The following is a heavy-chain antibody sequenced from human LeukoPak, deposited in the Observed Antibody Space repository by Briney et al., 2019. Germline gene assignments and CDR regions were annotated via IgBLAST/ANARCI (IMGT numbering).Heavy chain of an antibody. CDR3: ARARENSYGSGTYRPYYFNC. V-gene: IGHV1-8*01. Sequence: ASVKVACKASGYRFNNYDVNWVRQAYGQGLEWMGWVNPKSGNTGYAQSFQGRVTMTRNTSISTAYMELSSLGSEDTAVYYCARARENSYGSGTYRPYYFNCWGQGTLVTVSS. D-gene: IGHD3-10*01. J-gene: IGHJ4*02. CDR2: VNPKSGNT. CDR1: GYRFNNYD.